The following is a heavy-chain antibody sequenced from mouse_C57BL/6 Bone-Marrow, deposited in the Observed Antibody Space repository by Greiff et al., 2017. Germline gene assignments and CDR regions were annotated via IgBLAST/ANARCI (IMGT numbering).Heavy chain of an antibody. D-gene: IGHD2-3*01. CDR1: GYTFTSYW. CDR2: IYPGNSDT. CDR3: TRGRNDGYSVYYAMDY. J-gene: IGHJ4*01. V-gene: IGHV1-5*01. Sequence: EVQLQQSGTVLARPGASVKMSCKTSGYTFTSYWMHWVKQRPGQGLEWIGAIYPGNSDTSYNQKFKGKAKLTAVTSASTAYMELSSLTNEDSAVYYCTRGRNDGYSVYYAMDYWGQGTSVTVSS.